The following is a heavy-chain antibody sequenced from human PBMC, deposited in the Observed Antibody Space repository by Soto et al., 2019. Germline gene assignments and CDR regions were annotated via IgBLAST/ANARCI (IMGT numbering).Heavy chain of an antibody. Sequence: SETLSLTCDVSSVSITSSNWWTWVRQPPGKGLEWLGKISHSGTVNYNATLRSRVTISVDKPKNQLSLKLMSVAAADTAVYYCARDYDGFDYWGPGILVTVS. CDR3: ARDYDGFDY. CDR1: SVSITSSNW. V-gene: IGHV4-4*02. D-gene: IGHD3-16*01. CDR2: ISHSGTV. J-gene: IGHJ4*02.